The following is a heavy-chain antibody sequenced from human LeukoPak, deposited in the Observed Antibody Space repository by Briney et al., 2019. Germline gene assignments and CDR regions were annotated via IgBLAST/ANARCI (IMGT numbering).Heavy chain of an antibody. V-gene: IGHV1-46*01. D-gene: IGHD2-15*01. J-gene: IGHJ4*02. CDR2: INPSGGSA. CDR1: GYTFTSYY. Sequence: ASVKVSCKASGYTFTSYYMHWVRQAPGQGREWMGIINPSGGSASYAQKFQGRVTMTRDTSTSTVYMELSSLRSEDTAIYYCAKDHPSGYYFDYWGQGTLVTVSS. CDR3: AKDHPSGYYFDY.